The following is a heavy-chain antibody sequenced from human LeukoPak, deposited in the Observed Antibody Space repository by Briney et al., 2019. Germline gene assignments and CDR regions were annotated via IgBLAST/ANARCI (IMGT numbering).Heavy chain of an antibody. Sequence: SETLSLTCAVYGGSFSGYYWSWIRQPPGKGLEWIGEINHSGSTNYNPSLKSRVTISVDTSKNQFSLKLSSVTAADTAVYYCAREQTTVTTNWFDPWGQGTLVTVSS. CDR1: GGSFSGYY. V-gene: IGHV4-34*01. CDR2: INHSGST. D-gene: IGHD4-17*01. J-gene: IGHJ5*02. CDR3: AREQTTVTTNWFDP.